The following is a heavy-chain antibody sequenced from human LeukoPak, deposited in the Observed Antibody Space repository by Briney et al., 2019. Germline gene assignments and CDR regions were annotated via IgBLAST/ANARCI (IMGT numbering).Heavy chain of an antibody. CDR1: GFAFSNFA. J-gene: IGHJ5*01. V-gene: IGHV3-30*14. CDR3: AREKFDS. CDR2: VSYEGTIK. Sequence: GGSLRLSCAASGFAFSNFAMHWVRQAPGKGLEWVAVVSYEGTIKYYTDSAKGRFTISRDNSNNIISLQMNNLTTEDTATYYCAREKFDSWGQGALVTVSP.